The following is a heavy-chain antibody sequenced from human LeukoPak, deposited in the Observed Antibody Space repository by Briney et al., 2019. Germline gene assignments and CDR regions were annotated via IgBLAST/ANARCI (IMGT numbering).Heavy chain of an antibody. D-gene: IGHD2-2*01. CDR1: GGTFSSYA. J-gene: IGHJ4*02. CDR2: IIPIFGTA. V-gene: IGHV1-69*01. Sequence: SVKVSCKASGGTFSSYAISWVRQAPGQGLEWMGGIIPIFGTANYAQKFQGRVTITADESTSTAYMELSSLRSEDTAVYYCARGPDWDCCSTSCPGTLDYWGQGTLVTVSS. CDR3: ARGPDWDCCSTSCPGTLDY.